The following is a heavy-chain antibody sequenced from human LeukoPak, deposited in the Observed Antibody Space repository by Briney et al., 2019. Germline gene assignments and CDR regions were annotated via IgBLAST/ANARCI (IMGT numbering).Heavy chain of an antibody. V-gene: IGHV3-74*01. Sequence: PGGSLRLSCAVSGFTFSSYWMHWVRQAPGKGLVWVSRIDSDGTTIDYADSVKGRFTISRDNANNTLYLQMNSLRAEDAGVYYCARGLTLLGYCSGTSCLMNYWGQGTLVTVSS. J-gene: IGHJ4*02. CDR2: IDSDGTTI. CDR3: ARGLTLLGYCSGTSCLMNY. CDR1: GFTFSSYW. D-gene: IGHD2-2*01.